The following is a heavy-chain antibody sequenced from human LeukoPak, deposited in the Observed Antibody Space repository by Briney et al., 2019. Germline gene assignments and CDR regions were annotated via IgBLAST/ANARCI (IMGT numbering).Heavy chain of an antibody. CDR3: AREDTMRSGYFDY. V-gene: IGHV3-21*01. CDR1: GFTFSSYS. Sequence: GGSLRLSCAASGFTFSSYSMNWVRQAPGKGLEWVSSISSSSSYIYYADSVKGRFTISRDNAKNSLYLQMNSLRAEDTAVYYCAREDTMRSGYFDYWGQGTLVTVSS. D-gene: IGHD3-22*01. J-gene: IGHJ4*02. CDR2: ISSSSSYI.